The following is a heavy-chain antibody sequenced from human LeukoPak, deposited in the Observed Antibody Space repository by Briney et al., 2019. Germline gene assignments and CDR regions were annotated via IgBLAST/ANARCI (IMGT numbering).Heavy chain of an antibody. V-gene: IGHV4-39*01. CDR1: GGSISSSSYY. D-gene: IGHD3-9*01. CDR2: IYYSGST. J-gene: IGHJ5*02. CDR3: ARADILTGYNWFDP. Sequence: PSETLSLTCTVSGGSISSSSYYWGWIRQPPGKGLEWVGNIYYSGSTYYNPSLKSRVTISVDTSKNQFSLKLSSVTAADTAVYYCARADILTGYNWFDPWGRGTLVTVSS.